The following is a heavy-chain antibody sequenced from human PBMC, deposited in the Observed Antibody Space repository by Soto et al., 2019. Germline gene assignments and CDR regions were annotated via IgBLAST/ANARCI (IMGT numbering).Heavy chain of an antibody. CDR1: AFTFSSYA. V-gene: IGHV3-23*01. Sequence: GGSLRLSCAASAFTFSSYAMSWVRQAPGKGLEWVSGITGSGGATFYADSVKGRFTISRDNSKNTVYLQMNSVRADDTAVYYCAKEYTSTSRGSFENWGQGTLVTVSS. CDR2: ITGSGGAT. D-gene: IGHD1-26*01. J-gene: IGHJ4*02. CDR3: AKEYTSTSRGSFEN.